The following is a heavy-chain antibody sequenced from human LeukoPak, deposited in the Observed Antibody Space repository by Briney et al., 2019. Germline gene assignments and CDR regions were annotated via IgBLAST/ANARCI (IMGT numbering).Heavy chain of an antibody. D-gene: IGHD3-3*01. CDR3: ARVRSGYQTNYDYFDY. J-gene: IGHJ4*02. CDR1: GGSISSSSYY. V-gene: IGHV4-39*07. Sequence: SSETLSLTCTVSGGSISSSSYYWGWIRQPPGKGLEWIGSIYYSGSTYYNPSLKSRVTISVDTSKNQFSLKLSSVTAADTAVYYCARVRSGYQTNYDYFDYWGQGTLVTVSS. CDR2: IYYSGST.